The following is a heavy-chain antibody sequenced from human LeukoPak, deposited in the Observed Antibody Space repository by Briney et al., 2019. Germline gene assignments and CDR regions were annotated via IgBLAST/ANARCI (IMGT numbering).Heavy chain of an antibody. J-gene: IGHJ4*02. Sequence: SETLSLTCAVYGGSFSGYYWSWIRQPPGKGLEWIGEINHSGSTNYNPSLKSRVTISVDTSKNQFSLKLSSVTAADTAVYYCASALINGYSSGWYVGRYFDYWGQGTLVTVSS. V-gene: IGHV4-34*01. CDR1: GGSFSGYY. D-gene: IGHD6-19*01. CDR3: ASALINGYSSGWYVGRYFDY. CDR2: INHSGST.